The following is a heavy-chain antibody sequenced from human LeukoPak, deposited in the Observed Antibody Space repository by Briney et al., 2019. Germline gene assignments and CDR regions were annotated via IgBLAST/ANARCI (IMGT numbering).Heavy chain of an antibody. CDR1: GGSISSSSYY. CDR3: ARQGATAHYYFDY. D-gene: IGHD1-26*01. V-gene: IGHV4-39*01. Sequence: SETLSLTYTVSGGSISSSSYYWGCIRQPPGKGLECIGSIYYSGSTYYNPSLKSRVTISVDTSKNQFSLKLSSVTAADTAVYYCARQGATAHYYFDYWGQGTLVTVSS. J-gene: IGHJ4*02. CDR2: IYYSGST.